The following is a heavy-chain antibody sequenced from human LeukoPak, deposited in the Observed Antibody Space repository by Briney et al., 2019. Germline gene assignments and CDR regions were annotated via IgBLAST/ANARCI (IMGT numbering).Heavy chain of an antibody. CDR2: TSNSGSFI. D-gene: IGHD7-27*01. V-gene: IGHV3-48*03. CDR3: ARGRWGSL. CDR1: GFTFSNYE. Sequence: QPGGSLRLSCAASGFTFSNYEMSWVRQAPGKGLEWISYTSNSGSFIYDADSVKGRFTISRDNAKNSLYLQMNTLRAEDTAIYYCARGRWGSLWGQGTMVTVSS. J-gene: IGHJ3*01.